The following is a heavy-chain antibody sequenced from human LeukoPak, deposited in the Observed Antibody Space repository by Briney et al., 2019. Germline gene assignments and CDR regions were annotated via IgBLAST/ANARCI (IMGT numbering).Heavy chain of an antibody. CDR2: IWHDASHT. Sequence: GRSLRLSCAASGFSFSTYAMRGLRKAPGKGLEWVALIWHDASHTFYTDSVKGRFTISRDNSKNTVYLQTHSLGGEDTAVYYCAREIFGSGSYPDYWGQGTLVTVSS. J-gene: IGHJ4*02. CDR1: GFSFSTYA. CDR3: AREIFGSGSYPDY. D-gene: IGHD3-10*01. V-gene: IGHV3-33*01.